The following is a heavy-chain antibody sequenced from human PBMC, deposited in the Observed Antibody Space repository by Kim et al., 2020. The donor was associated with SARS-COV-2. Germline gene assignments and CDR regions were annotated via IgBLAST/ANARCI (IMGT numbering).Heavy chain of an antibody. J-gene: IGHJ4*02. Sequence: GGSLRLSCEASGFTFGRYAMSWARQAPGKGLEWVSTINDGGVRTHYADSVKGRFTISRDNPKNTLFLHMNSLRADDTAVYYCEASDYWGQGSLVTVSS. V-gene: IGHV3-23*01. CDR3: EASDY. CDR2: INDGGVRT. CDR1: GFTFGRYA.